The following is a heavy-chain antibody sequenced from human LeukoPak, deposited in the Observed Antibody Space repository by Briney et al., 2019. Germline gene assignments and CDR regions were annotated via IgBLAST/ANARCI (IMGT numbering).Heavy chain of an antibody. CDR3: ARVGFREWLSYYYYYMDV. Sequence: SVKVSCKASGGTFSSYAISWVRQAPGQGLEWMGRIIPILGIANYAQKFQGRVTITADKSTSTAYMELSSLRSDDTAVYYCARVGFREWLSYYYYYMDVWGKGTTVTVSS. CDR2: IIPILGIA. D-gene: IGHD3-3*01. CDR1: GGTFSSYA. V-gene: IGHV1-69*04. J-gene: IGHJ6*03.